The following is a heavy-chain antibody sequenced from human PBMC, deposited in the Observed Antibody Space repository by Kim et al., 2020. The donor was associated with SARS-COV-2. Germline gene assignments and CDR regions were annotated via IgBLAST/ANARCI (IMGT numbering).Heavy chain of an antibody. Sequence: IYYPTSVRGQFTISRDNDKNSLYLQMSSLRAEDTAVYYCARGPNYSPFDYWGQGTLVTVSS. J-gene: IGHJ4*02. D-gene: IGHD4-4*01. V-gene: IGHV3-48*03. CDR2: I. CDR3: ARGPNYSPFDY.